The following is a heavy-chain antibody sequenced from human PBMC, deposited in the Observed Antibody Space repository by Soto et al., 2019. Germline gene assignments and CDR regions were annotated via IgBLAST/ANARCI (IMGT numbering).Heavy chain of an antibody. Sequence: QVQLVESGGGVVQPGRSLRLSCAASGFTFSSYAMHWVRQAPGKGLEWVAVISYDGSNKYYADSVTGRFTISRDNSKNTLYLQINSLRAEDTAVYYWARDAAHLKYQLLLSPFAIYYYGMDVWGQGNPVTVSS. V-gene: IGHV3-30-3*01. D-gene: IGHD2-2*01. CDR3: ARDAAHLKYQLLLSPFAIYYYGMDV. CDR2: ISYDGSNK. J-gene: IGHJ6*02. CDR1: GFTFSSYA.